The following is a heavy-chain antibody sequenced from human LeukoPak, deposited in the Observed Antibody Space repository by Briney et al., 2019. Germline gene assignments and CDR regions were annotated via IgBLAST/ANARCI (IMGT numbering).Heavy chain of an antibody. V-gene: IGHV1-46*01. CDR2: INPNGAGT. CDR1: GYTFTSYG. J-gene: IGHJ4*02. CDR3: ARDCTVGATRLYYFDY. Sequence: ASVKVSCKASGYTFTSYGISWVRQAPGQGLEWMGIINPNGAGTTYAQKFQGRVTMTRDTSTSTVYMELSSLRSEDTAVYYCARDCTVGATRLYYFDYWGQGTLVTVSS. D-gene: IGHD1-26*01.